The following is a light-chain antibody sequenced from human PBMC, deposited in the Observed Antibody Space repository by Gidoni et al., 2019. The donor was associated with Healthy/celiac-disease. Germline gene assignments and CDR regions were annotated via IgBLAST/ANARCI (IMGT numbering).Light chain of an antibody. V-gene: IGLV2-23*02. CDR1: SSDFWSHNL. CDR2: EVS. J-gene: IGLJ3*02. Sequence: SALTPPASVSGSPGQSITISCTGTSSDFWSHNLVSWYHQHPGKAPKLMIYEVSKRPSGVSNRFSGYKSGNTASRTISGLQAEDEADYYCCSYAGSSTWVFGGGTKLTVL. CDR3: CSYAGSSTWV.